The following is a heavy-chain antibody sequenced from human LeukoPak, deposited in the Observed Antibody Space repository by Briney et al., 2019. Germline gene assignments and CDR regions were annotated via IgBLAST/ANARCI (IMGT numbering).Heavy chain of an antibody. CDR2: IYYTGST. CDR1: GGSVSSGSYY. Sequence: SETLSLSCTVSGGSVSSGSYYWSWIRQPPGKGLEWIGYIYYTGSTNYNPSLKSRATISVHTSKNQFSLKLSSVTAADRAVYYCATGITVTTGGFDPWGQGTLVTVSS. V-gene: IGHV4-61*01. CDR3: ATGITVTTGGFDP. D-gene: IGHD4-17*01. J-gene: IGHJ5*02.